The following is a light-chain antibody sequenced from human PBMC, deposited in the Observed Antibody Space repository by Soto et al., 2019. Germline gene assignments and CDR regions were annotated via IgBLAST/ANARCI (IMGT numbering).Light chain of an antibody. Sequence: DIQMTQSPSSLSASVGDRVTLTCRASQSISTYLNWYQQKPGRAPKLLIYAASSLQSGVPSRFSGSGSGTEFSLTISSLQPEDVATYYCHQTHSIPQTFGQGTKLEI. CDR3: HQTHSIPQT. CDR2: AAS. CDR1: QSISTY. V-gene: IGKV1-39*01. J-gene: IGKJ2*01.